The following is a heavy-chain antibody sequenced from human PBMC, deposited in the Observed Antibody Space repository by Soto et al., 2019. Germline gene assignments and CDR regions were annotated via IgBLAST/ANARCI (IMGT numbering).Heavy chain of an antibody. D-gene: IGHD3-9*01. J-gene: IGHJ5*02. V-gene: IGHV1-18*01. Sequence: ASVKVSCKASGYTFTSYGISWVRQAPGQGLEWMGWISAYNGNTNYAQKLQGRVTMTTDTSTSTAYMELRSLRSDDTAVYYCARDFPKLMYYDILTGWAQFDPWGQGTMVTVSS. CDR2: ISAYNGNT. CDR1: GYTFTSYG. CDR3: ARDFPKLMYYDILTGWAQFDP.